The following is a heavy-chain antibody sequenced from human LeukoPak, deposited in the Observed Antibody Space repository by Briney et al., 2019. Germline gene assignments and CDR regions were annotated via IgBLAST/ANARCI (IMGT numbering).Heavy chain of an antibody. J-gene: IGHJ4*02. CDR3: AILGEWNDLPY. CDR2: IQSSGSP. CDR1: GGSLSGDY. Sequence: PQTLSLTCTVSGGSLSGDYSSWIRHPPGKGPEWIGYIQSSGSPNYNPSLKSRVTTLVGTSKNQVSLKVSSVTAADTAVYYCAILGEWNDLPYWGQGTLVTVSS. V-gene: IGHV4-59*01. D-gene: IGHD1-1*01.